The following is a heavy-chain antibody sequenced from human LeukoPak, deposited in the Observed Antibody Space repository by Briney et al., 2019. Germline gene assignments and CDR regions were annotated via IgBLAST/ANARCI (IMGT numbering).Heavy chain of an antibody. D-gene: IGHD3-10*01. CDR3: ARAQYGFGELLLEFDP. CDR2: IIPIFGTA. J-gene: IGHJ5*02. CDR1: GGTFSSYA. Sequence: VASVKVSCKASGGTFSSYAISWVRQAPGQGLEWMGGIIPIFGTANYAQKFQGRVTITADKSTSTAYMELSSLRSEDTAVYYCARAQYGFGELLLEFDPWGQGTLVTVSS. V-gene: IGHV1-69*06.